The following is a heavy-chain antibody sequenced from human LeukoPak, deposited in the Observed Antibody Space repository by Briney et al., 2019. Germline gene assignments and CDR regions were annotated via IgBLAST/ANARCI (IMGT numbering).Heavy chain of an antibody. Sequence: GGSLRLSCAASGFTFSSYGMHWVRQAPGKGLEWVAVIWYDGSNKYYGDSVKGRFTISRDNSKNTLYLQMNSLRAEDTAVYYCATNAKYSSSWYWGGTDNYCAIAVCSQPTTATV. J-gene: IGHJ6*02. CDR3: ATNAKYSSSWYWGGTDNYCAIAV. CDR1: GFTFSSYG. D-gene: IGHD6-13*01. CDR2: IWYDGSNK. V-gene: IGHV3-33*08.